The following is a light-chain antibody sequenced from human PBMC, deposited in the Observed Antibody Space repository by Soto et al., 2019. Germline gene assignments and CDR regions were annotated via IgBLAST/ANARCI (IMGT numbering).Light chain of an antibody. CDR2: DVS. CDR1: SSDVDNYNS. CDR3: SSYTSSNTYV. J-gene: IGLJ1*01. V-gene: IGLV2-14*01. Sequence: QSALTQPASMSGSPGQSITISCTGTSSDVDNYNSVSWYQQQPGKAPKLMIYDVSNRPSGVSNRFSGSKSGNTASLTISGPQAEDEADYYCSSYTSSNTYVFGTGTKLTVL.